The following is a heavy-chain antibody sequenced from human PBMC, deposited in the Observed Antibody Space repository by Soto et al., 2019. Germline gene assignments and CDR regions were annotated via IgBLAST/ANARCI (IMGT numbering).Heavy chain of an antibody. D-gene: IGHD4-17*01. J-gene: IGHJ4*02. Sequence: ASVKVSCKASGYTFTGYYMHWVRQAPGQGLEWMGWINPNSGGTNYAQKFQGWVTMTRDTSISTAYMELSRLRSDDTAVYYCAIPPEYGDYCFDYWGQGTLVTVSS. CDR2: INPNSGGT. CDR1: GYTFTGYY. V-gene: IGHV1-2*04. CDR3: AIPPEYGDYCFDY.